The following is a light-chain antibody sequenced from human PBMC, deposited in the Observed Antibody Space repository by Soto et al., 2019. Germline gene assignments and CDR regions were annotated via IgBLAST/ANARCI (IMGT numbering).Light chain of an antibody. CDR3: QQYSSHPT. J-gene: IGKJ1*01. V-gene: IGKV1-5*01. Sequence: DIQRTQSPSTLSASVGDRVTSTCRASQSISSWLAWYPQNPGKAPQLLIYDASSLESGVPSRFSGSGSGTESTLTIRSLQSDDFATYYCQQYSSHPTFGPGTKL. CDR1: QSISSW. CDR2: DAS.